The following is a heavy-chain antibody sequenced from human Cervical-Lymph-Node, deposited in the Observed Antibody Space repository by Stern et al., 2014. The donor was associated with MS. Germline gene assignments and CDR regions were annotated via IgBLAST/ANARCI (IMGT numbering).Heavy chain of an antibody. CDR1: GFTFSSYG. CDR2: ISYDGSNE. D-gene: IGHD5-18*01. CDR3: AKDRIQLWLWDY. Sequence: DQLVESGGDVVQPGRSLKLSCAASGFTFSSYGMHWVRQAPGKGPEWGAVISYDGSNEYYADSVKGRFTISRDNSKNTLYLQMNSLRPEDTAVYYCAKDRIQLWLWDYWGQGTLVTVSS. V-gene: IGHV3-30*18. J-gene: IGHJ4*02.